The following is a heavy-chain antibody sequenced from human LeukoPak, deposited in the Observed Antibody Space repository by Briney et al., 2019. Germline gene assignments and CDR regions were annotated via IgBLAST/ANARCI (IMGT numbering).Heavy chain of an antibody. CDR1: GFTVSNSY. J-gene: IGHJ4*02. CDR3: AREGGLTEGGFDY. CDR2: IYTGSLS. D-gene: IGHD1-14*01. Sequence: GGSLRLSCAASGFTVSNSYMSWVRQAPGKGLEWVSVIYTGSLSYYADSVKGRFTISRDKSNNTLYLQMNSLRDEDTAVYYCAREGGLTEGGFDYWGQGTLVTVS. V-gene: IGHV3-53*01.